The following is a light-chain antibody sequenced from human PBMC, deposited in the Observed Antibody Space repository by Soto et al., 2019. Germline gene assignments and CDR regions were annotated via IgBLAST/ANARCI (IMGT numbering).Light chain of an antibody. CDR1: SSDVGGYNY. Sequence: QSVLTQPPSASGTPGQSVTLSCTGTSSDVGGYNYVSWYQQHPGRPPKLMIYEVTKRPLGVPDRFSGSKSGNTASLTVSGLQAVDEADYYCSSYAGSNNYVFGPGTKLTVL. CDR2: EVT. J-gene: IGLJ1*01. CDR3: SSYAGSNNYV. V-gene: IGLV2-8*01.